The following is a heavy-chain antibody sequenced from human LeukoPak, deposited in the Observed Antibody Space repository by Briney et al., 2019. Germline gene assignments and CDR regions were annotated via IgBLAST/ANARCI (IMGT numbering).Heavy chain of an antibody. V-gene: IGHV4-59*01. CDR1: GGSISSYY. Sequence: SETLSLTCTVSGGSISSYYWSWIRQPPGKGLEWIGYIYYSGSTNYNPSLKSRVTISVDTSKNQFSLKLGSVTAADTAVYYCARDPTVTRPYYYGMDVWGQGTTVTVSS. D-gene: IGHD4-11*01. J-gene: IGHJ6*02. CDR3: ARDPTVTRPYYYGMDV. CDR2: IYYSGST.